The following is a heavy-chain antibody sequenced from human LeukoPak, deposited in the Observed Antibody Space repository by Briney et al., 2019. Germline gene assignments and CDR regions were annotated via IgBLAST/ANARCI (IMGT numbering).Heavy chain of an antibody. D-gene: IGHD2-15*01. V-gene: IGHV3-21*01. J-gene: IGHJ6*03. CDR3: ARTVVSPAEDYMDV. Sequence: GGSLRLSCAASGFTFSTYSMNWVRQAPGKGLEWVSSISSSSSYIYYADSVNGRFTISRDNAKNSLYLQMNSLRAEDTAVYYCARTVVSPAEDYMDVWGKGTTVTVSS. CDR2: ISSSSSYI. CDR1: GFTFSTYS.